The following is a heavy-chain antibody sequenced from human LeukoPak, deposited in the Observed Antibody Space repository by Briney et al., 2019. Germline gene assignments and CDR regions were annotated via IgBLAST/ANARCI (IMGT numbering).Heavy chain of an antibody. J-gene: IGHJ3*02. CDR3: ARVIYINLDAFDI. D-gene: IGHD1-14*01. Sequence: SETLSLTCTVSGGSISTYSWSWIRQPPGKALEWIGYLHYSGSTNYNPSLQSRVTISLDTSKNQFSLRLTSVTAADTAVYFCARVIYINLDAFDIWGQGTTVTVSS. CDR1: GGSISTYS. CDR2: LHYSGST. V-gene: IGHV4-59*01.